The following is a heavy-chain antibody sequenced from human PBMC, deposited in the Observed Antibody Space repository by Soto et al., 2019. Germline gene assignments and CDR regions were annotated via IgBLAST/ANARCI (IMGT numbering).Heavy chain of an antibody. J-gene: IGHJ5*02. CDR2: ISGGGDQS. CDR3: VRCTVDTTISSGWCNWFEP. V-gene: IGHV3-23*01. D-gene: IGHD6-19*01. Sequence: EVQLLESGGALVQPGGSLRLSCAASGFPFSSHAMSWVRQVPGKGLDWVSAISGGGDQSYYADIAKGRFTISRDNSQNTLYLQMYILRSEDTALYFCVRCTVDTTISSGWCNWFEPWGQGNLVIVSS. CDR1: GFPFSSHA.